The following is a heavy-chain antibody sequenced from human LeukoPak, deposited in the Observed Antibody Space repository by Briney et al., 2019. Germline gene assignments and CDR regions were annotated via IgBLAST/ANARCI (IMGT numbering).Heavy chain of an antibody. Sequence: SETLSLTCTVSGASISNYYWSWIRQPPGKGLEWIGYIYYSGSTNYNPSLKSRVTISVDTSKNHFSLKLSSVTAADTAVYYCARGDSGGYYYYFDFWGQGTLVTVSS. CDR2: IYYSGST. D-gene: IGHD3-22*01. V-gene: IGHV4-59*01. J-gene: IGHJ4*02. CDR1: GASISNYY. CDR3: ARGDSGGYYYYFDF.